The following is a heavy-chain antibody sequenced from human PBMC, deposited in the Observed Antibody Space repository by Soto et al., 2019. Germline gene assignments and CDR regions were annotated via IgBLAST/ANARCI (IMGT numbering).Heavy chain of an antibody. V-gene: IGHV3-13*04. CDR1: GFTFSSYD. CDR2: IGTAGDT. J-gene: IGHJ4*02. D-gene: IGHD6-19*01. Sequence: EVQLVESGGGLVQPGGSLRLSCAASGFTFSSYDMHWVRQATGKGLECVSAIGTAGDTYYPGSVNGRFTISRENAKNSLYIQMNNLRAGDTAVYYCARVHSSGWYFDYWGQGTLVTVSS. CDR3: ARVHSSGWYFDY.